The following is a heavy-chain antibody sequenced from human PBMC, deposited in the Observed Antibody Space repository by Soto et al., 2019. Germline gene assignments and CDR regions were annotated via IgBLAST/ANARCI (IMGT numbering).Heavy chain of an antibody. CDR1: GYTFSSVG. Sequence: ASVKVSCKPSGYTFSSVGISWVRQAPGQGLEWMGWISPHKGDTYYAQRLQGRVTMTTDTSTSTAYMELRSLRSDDTAVYFCARDLDGSGSYYTNYWGQGTLVTVSS. CDR2: ISPHKGDT. CDR3: ARDLDGSGSYYTNY. V-gene: IGHV1-18*01. J-gene: IGHJ4*02. D-gene: IGHD3-10*01.